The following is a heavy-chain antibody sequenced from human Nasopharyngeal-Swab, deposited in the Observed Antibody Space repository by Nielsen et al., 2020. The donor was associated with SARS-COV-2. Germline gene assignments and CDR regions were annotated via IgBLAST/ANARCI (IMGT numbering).Heavy chain of an antibody. D-gene: IGHD5-12*01. CDR1: GFTFSDYY. CDR3: ARDYSGYDWAPGY. Sequence: GESLKISCAASGFTFSDYYMSWIRQAPGKGLEWVSYISSSGSTIYYADSVKGRFTISRDNAKNSLYLQMNSLRAEDTAVYYCARDYSGYDWAPGYWGQGTLVTVSS. V-gene: IGHV3-11*01. CDR2: ISSSGSTI. J-gene: IGHJ4*02.